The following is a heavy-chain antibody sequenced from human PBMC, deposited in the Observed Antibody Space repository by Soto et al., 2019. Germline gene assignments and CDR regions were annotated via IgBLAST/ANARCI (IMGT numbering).Heavy chain of an antibody. V-gene: IGHV3-30*18. CDR3: AKDLAAAGVRNRGYYYYGMDV. Sequence: QVQLVESGGGVVQPGRSLRLSCAASGFTFSSYGMHWVRQAPGKGLEWVAVISYDGSNKYYADSVKGRFTISRDNSKNTLYLQMNSLRAEDTAVYYCAKDLAAAGVRNRGYYYYGMDVWGQGTTVTVSS. D-gene: IGHD6-13*01. J-gene: IGHJ6*02. CDR2: ISYDGSNK. CDR1: GFTFSSYG.